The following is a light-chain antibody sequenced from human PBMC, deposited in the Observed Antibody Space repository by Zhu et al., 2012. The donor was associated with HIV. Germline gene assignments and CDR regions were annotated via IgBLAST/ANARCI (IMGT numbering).Light chain of an antibody. CDR3: QQRSSWPLT. V-gene: IGKV3-11*01. CDR2: DTS. Sequence: IVLTQSPATLSLSPGGRATLSCRASQSVRSFLAWYQQKPGQAPRLLIYDTSKRATGIPARFSGSGSGTGFTLTISSLEPEDFALYYCQQRSSWPLTFGGGTKVEIK. J-gene: IGKJ4*01. CDR1: QSVRSF.